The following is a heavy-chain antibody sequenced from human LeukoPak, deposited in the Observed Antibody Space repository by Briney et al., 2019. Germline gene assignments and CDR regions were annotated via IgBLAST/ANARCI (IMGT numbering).Heavy chain of an antibody. CDR3: ARRGIAVGGRPFGY. CDR2: ISFDDGSNK. V-gene: IGHV3-30*04. D-gene: IGHD6-19*01. Sequence: GGSLRLSCAASGFSFSNYAMHWVRQAPGKGLEWVAVISFDDGSNKYYAGSVKGRFTISRDNSKNMVYLQMNSLRPEDTAVYYCARRGIAVGGRPFGYWGQGTLVTVSS. J-gene: IGHJ4*02. CDR1: GFSFSNYA.